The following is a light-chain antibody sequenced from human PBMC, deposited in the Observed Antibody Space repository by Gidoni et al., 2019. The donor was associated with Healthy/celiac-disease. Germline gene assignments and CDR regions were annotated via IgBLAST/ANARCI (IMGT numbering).Light chain of an antibody. J-gene: IGKJ1*01. CDR2: WAS. Sequence: DIVMTQSPASLAVSLGERATINCKSSQSVLYSSNNKNYLDWYQQKPGQPPKLLIYWASTRESGVPDRFSGSGSGTDFTLTISSLQAEDVAVYYCQQCYSTPQTFGQGTKVEIK. V-gene: IGKV4-1*01. CDR3: QQCYSTPQT. CDR1: QSVLYSSNNKNY.